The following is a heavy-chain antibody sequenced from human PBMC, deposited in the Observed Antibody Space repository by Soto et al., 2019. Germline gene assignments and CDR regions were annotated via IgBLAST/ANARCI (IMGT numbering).Heavy chain of an antibody. D-gene: IGHD6-19*01. V-gene: IGHV4-34*01. Sequence: QVQLQQWGAGLLKPSETLSLTCTVYGGSSSGYYWSWIRQPPGKGLEWIGEINHSGNTNYNPSLKSRVTISIDTSKNQFFLKLSSVTAADTAVYYCAKPKRYTSGWYRDAFDIWGQGTMVTVSS. CDR2: INHSGNT. J-gene: IGHJ3*02. CDR3: AKPKRYTSGWYRDAFDI. CDR1: GGSSSGYY.